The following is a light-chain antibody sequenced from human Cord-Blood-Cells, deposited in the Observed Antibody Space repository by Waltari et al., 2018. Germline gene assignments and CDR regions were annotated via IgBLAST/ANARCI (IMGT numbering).Light chain of an antibody. CDR3: QSADSSGTYWV. CDR2: KDS. J-gene: IGLJ3*02. Sequence: SYELTQPPSVSVSPGQTARITCSGDALPKQYPYWYQQKPGQAPVLVIYKDSERPSGIPERFSGSSSGTTVTLTSSGVQAEDEADYYCQSADSSGTYWVFGGGTKLTVL. V-gene: IGLV3-25*03. CDR1: ALPKQY.